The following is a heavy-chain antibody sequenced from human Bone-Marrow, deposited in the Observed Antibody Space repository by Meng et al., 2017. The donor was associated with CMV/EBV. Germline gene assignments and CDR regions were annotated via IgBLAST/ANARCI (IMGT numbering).Heavy chain of an antibody. Sequence: FSSYKIRWVRQAPGHGLEWMGRITPVVGIPRYAQRFQDRVTITADKFTTTTDMELSNLGSEDTAVYYCATSQCYSTNCRDAYNWFDSWGQGTLVTVSS. CDR1: FSSYK. CDR2: ITPVVGIP. J-gene: IGHJ5*01. D-gene: IGHD2-2*01. CDR3: ATSQCYSTNCRDAYNWFDS. V-gene: IGHV1-69*02.